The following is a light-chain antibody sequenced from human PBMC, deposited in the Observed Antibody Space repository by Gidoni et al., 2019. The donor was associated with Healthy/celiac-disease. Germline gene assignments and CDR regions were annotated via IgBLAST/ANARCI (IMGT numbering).Light chain of an antibody. V-gene: IGKV1-9*01. Sequence: DIQLTQSPSFLSASVGDRVTITCWASQGISSYLAWYQQKPGKAPKLLIYAASTLQGGVPSRFSGSGSGTEFTLTISSLQPEDFATYSCQQLSSSPLTFGPGTKVEIK. CDR1: QGISSY. J-gene: IGKJ3*01. CDR2: AAS. CDR3: QQLSSSPLT.